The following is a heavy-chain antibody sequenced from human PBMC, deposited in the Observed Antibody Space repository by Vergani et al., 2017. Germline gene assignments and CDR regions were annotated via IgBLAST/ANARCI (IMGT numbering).Heavy chain of an antibody. CDR3: ALRFLETRGIHYDY. CDR2: INHSGST. D-gene: IGHD3-3*01. V-gene: IGHV4-34*08. Sequence: QVQLVESGGGLVKPGGSLRLSCAASGFTFSDYYMSWIRQPPGKGLEWIGEINHSGSTNYNPSLKSRVTISVDTSKNQFSLKLSSVTAADTAVYYCALRFLETRGIHYDYWGQGTLVTVSS. J-gene: IGHJ4*02. CDR1: GFTFSDYY.